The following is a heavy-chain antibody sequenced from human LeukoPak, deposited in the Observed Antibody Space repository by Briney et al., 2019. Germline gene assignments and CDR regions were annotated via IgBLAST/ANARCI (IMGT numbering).Heavy chain of an antibody. J-gene: IGHJ4*02. CDR3: ARDWGYYDSIHFDY. V-gene: IGHV6-1*01. CDR1: GDSVSSNSAA. CDR2: TYYRAKWYN. Sequence: SQTLSLTCAISGDSVSSNSAAWNWIRQSPSRVLEWLGRTYYRAKWYNDYAVSVKSRITINPDTSKNQFSLQRNSVTPEDTAVYYCARDWGYYDSIHFDYWGQGTLVTVSS. D-gene: IGHD3-22*01.